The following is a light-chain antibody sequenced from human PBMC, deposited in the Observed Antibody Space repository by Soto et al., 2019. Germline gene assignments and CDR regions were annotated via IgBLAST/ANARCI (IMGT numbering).Light chain of an antibody. CDR2: WAS. Sequence: DIVMTQSPDSLAVSLGERASINCSSSQSVLYSSTIRNSLAWYQQKPGQPPNLLIYWASIRESGVPDRFSGSGCWTGFTLPISNLQTEDVAGYYCQQFYTSSLTFGGGTKVEIK. CDR1: QSVLYSSTIRNS. J-gene: IGKJ4*01. V-gene: IGKV4-1*01. CDR3: QQFYTSSLT.